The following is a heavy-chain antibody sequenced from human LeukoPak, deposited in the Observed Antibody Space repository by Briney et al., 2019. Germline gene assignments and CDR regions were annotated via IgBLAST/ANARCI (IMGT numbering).Heavy chain of an antibody. J-gene: IGHJ4*02. Sequence: PSETLSLTCAVYGGSFSGYYWSWIRQPPGKGLEWIGEINHSGSTNYNPSLKSRVTVSVDTSKNQFSLKLSSVTAADTAVYYCARGRRRYFEWSNFDYWGQGTLVTVSS. CDR1: GGSFSGYY. V-gene: IGHV4-34*01. CDR3: ARGRRRYFEWSNFDY. D-gene: IGHD3-9*01. CDR2: INHSGST.